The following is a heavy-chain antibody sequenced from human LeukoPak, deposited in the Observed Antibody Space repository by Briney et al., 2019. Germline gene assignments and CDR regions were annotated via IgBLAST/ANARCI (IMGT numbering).Heavy chain of an antibody. V-gene: IGHV4-34*12. CDR3: ARRTRVGCYLDL. J-gene: IGHJ2*01. CDR2: IVHSGGT. D-gene: IGHD3-10*01. CDR1: GGSFGDDY. Sequence: SETLSLTCAVYGGSFGDDYWTRIRQPPGKGLEWIGQIVHSGGTTYNPSLKSRVTISVDTSKNQFSLRVNSVTAADTAVYYCARRTRVGCYLDLWGRGTPVTASS.